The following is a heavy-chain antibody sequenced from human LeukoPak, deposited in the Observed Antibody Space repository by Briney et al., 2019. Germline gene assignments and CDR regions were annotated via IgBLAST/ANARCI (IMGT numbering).Heavy chain of an antibody. CDR3: ARDPNRGYSYGLNWFDP. J-gene: IGHJ5*02. CDR1: GGSISSSSYY. CDR2: IYYSGST. V-gene: IGHV4-39*07. Sequence: SETLSLACTVPGGSISSSSYYWGWIRQPPGKGLEWIGSIYYSGSTYYNPSLKSRVTISVDTSKNQFSLKLSSVTAADTAVYYCARDPNRGYSYGLNWFDPWGQGTLVTVSS. D-gene: IGHD5-18*01.